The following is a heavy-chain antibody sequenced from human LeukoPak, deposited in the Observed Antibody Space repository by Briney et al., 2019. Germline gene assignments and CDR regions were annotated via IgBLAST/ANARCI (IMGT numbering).Heavy chain of an antibody. CDR3: ARYTSSRSFDY. J-gene: IGHJ4*02. V-gene: IGHV3-23*01. CDR1: GFTFRDSA. CDR2: ILNSGTGT. D-gene: IGHD6-13*01. Sequence: GSPRLSCAASGFTFRDSAMSWVRQAPGKGLERVSTILNSGTGTFYADSVRGRFTISRDNSRNTLYLQMNSLRAEDTAVYYCARYTSSRSFDYWGQGTLVTVSS.